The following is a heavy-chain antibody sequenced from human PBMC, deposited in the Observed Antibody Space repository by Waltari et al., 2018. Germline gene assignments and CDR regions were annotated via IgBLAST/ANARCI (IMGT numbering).Heavy chain of an antibody. Sequence: QVHLVQSGAEVRKPGSSVTVSCEASGGTFGTYAITWVRQAPGQGLEWMAGIIPIFGTPNYAQKFQGRVNVAADESTSTAYMELSSLRSDDTAIYYCAKRIVGGPFDVWGQGTVVTVSS. D-gene: IGHD1-26*01. CDR1: GGTFGTYA. J-gene: IGHJ3*01. CDR3: AKRIVGGPFDV. V-gene: IGHV1-69*12. CDR2: IIPIFGTP.